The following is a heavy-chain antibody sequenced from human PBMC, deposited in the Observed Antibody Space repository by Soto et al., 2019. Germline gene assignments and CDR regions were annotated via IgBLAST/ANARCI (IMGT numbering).Heavy chain of an antibody. V-gene: IGHV1-69*01. CDR1: GGTFDSYV. J-gene: IGHJ5*02. Sequence: QVQLVQSGAEVKKPGSSVKVSSKASGGTFDSYVISWLRQAPGQGLEWMGGIMPIFGTPNYAQKFRGRVTISADESTSTAYLELSSLTSDDTAVYYCARVHSSGIFYFVDPWGQGTLVTVSS. CDR3: ARVHSSGIFYFVDP. CDR2: IMPIFGTP. D-gene: IGHD3-10*01.